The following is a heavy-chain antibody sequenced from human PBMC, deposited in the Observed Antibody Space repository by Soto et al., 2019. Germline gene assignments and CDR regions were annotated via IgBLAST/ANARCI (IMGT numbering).Heavy chain of an antibody. J-gene: IGHJ4*02. CDR3: ARGLFSENYYSGGWYYFDS. CDR1: GGSISSGGYS. D-gene: IGHD1-26*01. CDR2: IYHSGST. Sequence: SETLSLTCAVSGGSISSGGYSWSWIRQPPGKGLEWIGYIYHSGSTHSNPSLKSRVTISLVTSKNQFSLKLTSVTAADTAVYYCARGLFSENYYSGGWYYFDSWGQGTQVTVSS. V-gene: IGHV4-30-2*01.